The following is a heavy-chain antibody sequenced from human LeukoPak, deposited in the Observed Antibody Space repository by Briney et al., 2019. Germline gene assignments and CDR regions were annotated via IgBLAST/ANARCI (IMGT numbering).Heavy chain of an antibody. J-gene: IGHJ5*02. CDR2: INAGNGNT. D-gene: IGHD3-10*01. V-gene: IGHV1-3*01. Sequence: ASVKVSCKASGYTFTSYAIHWVRQAPGQRLEWMGWINAGNGNTKYSQKFQGRVAITRDTSASTAYMELSSLRSEDTAVYYCARESTMVRGVRGATKFDPWGQGTLVTVSS. CDR3: ARESTMVRGVRGATKFDP. CDR1: GYTFTSYA.